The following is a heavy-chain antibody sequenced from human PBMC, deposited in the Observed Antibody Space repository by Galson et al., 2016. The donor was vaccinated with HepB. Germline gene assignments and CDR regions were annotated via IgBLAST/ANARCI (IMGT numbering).Heavy chain of an antibody. D-gene: IGHD7-27*01. Sequence: SVKVSCKASGYTFTDYDINWVRQATGQGLEWMGWMNPNTGNTGLAQKFQGRVTLTRNTSIRTAYMELNSLRSEDTAVYYCARNLELTGDFDKWGQETLVTVAS. V-gene: IGHV1-8*01. CDR1: GYTFTDYD. J-gene: IGHJ4*02. CDR3: ARNLELTGDFDK. CDR2: MNPNTGNT.